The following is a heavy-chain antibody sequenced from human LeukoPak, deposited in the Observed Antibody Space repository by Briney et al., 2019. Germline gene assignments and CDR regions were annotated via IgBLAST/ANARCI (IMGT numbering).Heavy chain of an antibody. CDR1: GDSISSSER. D-gene: IGHD3-10*02. J-gene: IGHJ6*04. V-gene: IGHV3-7*01. Sequence: ETLSLTCAVSGDSISSSERLSWVRQAPGKGLEWVANINEDGSERHYVDSVKGRFTISRDNAKNSLYLQMNSLRAEDTAVYYCAELGITMIGGVWGKGTTVTISS. CDR2: INEDGSER. CDR3: AELGITMIGGV.